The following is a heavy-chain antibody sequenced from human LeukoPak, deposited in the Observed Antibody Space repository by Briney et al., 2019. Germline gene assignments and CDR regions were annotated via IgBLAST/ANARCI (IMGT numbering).Heavy chain of an antibody. CDR3: ARLISGYYGNWFDP. CDR2: IIPILGIA. J-gene: IGHJ5*02. V-gene: IGHV1-69*02. Sequence: ASVKVSCKASGGTFRSYTISWVRQAPGQGLEWMGRIIPILGIANYAQKFQGRVTITADKSTSTAYMELSSLRSEDTAVYYCARLISGYYGNWFDPWGQGTLVTVSS. D-gene: IGHD3-22*01. CDR1: GGTFRSYT.